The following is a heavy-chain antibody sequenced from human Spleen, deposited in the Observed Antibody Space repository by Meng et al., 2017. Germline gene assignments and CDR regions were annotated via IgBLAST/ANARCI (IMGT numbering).Heavy chain of an antibody. CDR2: INHSGST. Sequence: QGLLQESGPGLVRPSETLSLTCSVSGGSVSSGSYYWSWIRQPPGKGLEWIGEINHSGSTNYNPSLESRATISVDTSQNNLSLKLSSVTAADSAVYYCARGPTTMAHDFDYWGQGTLVTVSS. J-gene: IGHJ4*02. CDR3: ARGPTTMAHDFDY. D-gene: IGHD4-11*01. CDR1: GGSVSSGSYY. V-gene: IGHV4-61*03.